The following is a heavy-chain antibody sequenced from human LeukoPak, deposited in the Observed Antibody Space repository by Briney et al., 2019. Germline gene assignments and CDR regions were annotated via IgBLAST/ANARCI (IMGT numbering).Heavy chain of an antibody. D-gene: IGHD3-16*02. CDR3: AKNRPTYYDYIWGSYRPYWFDP. CDR1: GFTFSSYA. Sequence: GGSLRLSCAASGFTFSSYAMSWVRQAPGKGLEWVSAISGSGGSTYYADSVKRRFTISRDNSKNTLYLQMNSRRAEDTAVYYCAKNRPTYYDYIWGSYRPYWFDPWGQGTLVTVSS. V-gene: IGHV3-23*01. J-gene: IGHJ5*02. CDR2: ISGSGGST.